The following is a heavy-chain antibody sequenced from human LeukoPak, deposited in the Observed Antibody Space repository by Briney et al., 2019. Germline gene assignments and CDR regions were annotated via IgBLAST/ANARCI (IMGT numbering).Heavy chain of an antibody. D-gene: IGHD2-8*01. J-gene: IGHJ4*02. V-gene: IGHV4-39*01. CDR3: ARHDCTDGVCFKDFDY. CDR1: GGSISSTTYH. CDR2: VSYTGNT. Sequence: PSETLSLTYTVSGGSISSTTYHWAWIRQPPGRGLEWIGSVSYTGNTYYNPSLQSRVTLSVDTSKNHFSLTLTSVTAADTSVYYCARHDCTDGVCFKDFDYWGQGTLVTVSS.